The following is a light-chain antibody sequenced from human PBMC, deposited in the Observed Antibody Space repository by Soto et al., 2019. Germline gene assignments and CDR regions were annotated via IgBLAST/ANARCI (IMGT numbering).Light chain of an antibody. CDR2: SSS. J-gene: IGKJ5*01. Sequence: DIEMTQSPASLSASVGDRVTISCRTSQTINNNLNWYQQRPGKAPKLLIYSSSSLMSGVPPRFSGRGPGTDFTITISSLQPEDFATSFCQQTYITPITFGQGTRLDIK. CDR3: QQTYITPIT. CDR1: QTINNN. V-gene: IGKV1-39*01.